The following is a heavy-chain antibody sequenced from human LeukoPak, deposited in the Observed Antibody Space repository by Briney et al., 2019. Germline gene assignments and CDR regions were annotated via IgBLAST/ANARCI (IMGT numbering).Heavy chain of an antibody. V-gene: IGHV4-38-2*01. CDR3: ASYAYDSSGGLGVLIAY. CDR2: INHSRST. Sequence: ETLPLTCSVSGFSISSYYYWGWLRQPPEKGLEWIGEINHSRSTNYNPSLKGRVTISVDKSKNQFSLKLSSVTAADTAVYYCASYAYDSSGGLGVLIAYWGQGHLVTVSS. D-gene: IGHD3-22*01. CDR1: GFSISSYYY. J-gene: IGHJ4*02.